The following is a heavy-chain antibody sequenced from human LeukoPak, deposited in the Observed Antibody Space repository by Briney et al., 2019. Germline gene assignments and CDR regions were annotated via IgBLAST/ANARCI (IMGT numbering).Heavy chain of an antibody. D-gene: IGHD3-10*01. J-gene: IGHJ3*02. Sequence: GGSLRLSCAASGFTFSSYSMNWVRQAPGKGLEWVSYISSSSSTIYYADSVKGRFTISRDNSKNTLYLQMNSLRAEDTAVYYCARQANGWFGELFGAFDIWGQGTMVTVSS. V-gene: IGHV3-48*01. CDR1: GFTFSSYS. CDR2: ISSSSSTI. CDR3: ARQANGWFGELFGAFDI.